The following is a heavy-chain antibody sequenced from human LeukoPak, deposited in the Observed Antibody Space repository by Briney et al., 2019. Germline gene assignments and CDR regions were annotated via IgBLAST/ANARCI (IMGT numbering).Heavy chain of an antibody. V-gene: IGHV4-59*01. CDR2: IYYSGST. CDR3: ARVKAAMDPFDY. D-gene: IGHD5-18*01. J-gene: IGHJ4*02. Sequence: NPSETLSLTCTVSGGSISSYYWSWIRQPPGKGLEWIGYIYYSGSTNYNPSLKSRVTISVDTSKNQFSLKLSSVTAADTAVYYCARVKAAMDPFDYWGQGTLVTVSS. CDR1: GGSISSYY.